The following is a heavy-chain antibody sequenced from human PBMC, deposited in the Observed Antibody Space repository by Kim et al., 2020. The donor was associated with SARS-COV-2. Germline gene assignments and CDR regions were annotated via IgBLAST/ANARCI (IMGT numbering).Heavy chain of an antibody. J-gene: IGHJ5*02. V-gene: IGHV3-23*01. CDR2: ISGSGGST. D-gene: IGHD3-22*01. CDR1: GFTFSSYA. CDR3: AKDRREWWLLLGGHNWFDP. Sequence: GGSLRLSCAASGFTFSSYAMSWVRQAPGKGLEWVSAISGSGGSTYYADSVKGRFTISRDNSKNTLYLQMNSLRAEDTAVYYCAKDRREWWLLLGGHNWFDPWGQGTLVTVSS.